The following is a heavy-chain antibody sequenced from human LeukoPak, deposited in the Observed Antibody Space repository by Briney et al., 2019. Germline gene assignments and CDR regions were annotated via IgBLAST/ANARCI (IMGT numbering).Heavy chain of an antibody. J-gene: IGHJ4*02. CDR2: IRFDGSHK. D-gene: IGHD3-22*01. CDR3: AKARYYYDSSGYWGIDY. CDR1: GFTFSNHG. Sequence: GGSLRLSCAASGFTFSNHGMHWVRQAPGKGLEWVALIRFDGSHKYYADSVKGRFTISRDNSKNTLYLQMNSLRAEDTAVYYCAKARYYYDSSGYWGIDYWGQGTLVTVSS. V-gene: IGHV3-30*02.